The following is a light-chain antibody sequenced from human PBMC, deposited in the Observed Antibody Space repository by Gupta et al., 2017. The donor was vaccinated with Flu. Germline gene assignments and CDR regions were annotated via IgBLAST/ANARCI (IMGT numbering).Light chain of an antibody. Sequence: SSSNVVRENGYWYQQLPVRAPKLLIYNNDQWPSGVPDRFSGSKSGTSASLAISGLRSEDEADYYCVAWDDSVIGYVFGTGTKVTVL. CDR3: VAWDDSVIGYV. CDR2: NND. V-gene: IGLV1-47*01. CDR1: SSNVVREN. J-gene: IGLJ1*01.